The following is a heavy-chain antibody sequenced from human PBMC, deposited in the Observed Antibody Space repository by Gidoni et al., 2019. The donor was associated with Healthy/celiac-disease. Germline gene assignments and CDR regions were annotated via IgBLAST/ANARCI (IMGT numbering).Heavy chain of an antibody. J-gene: IGHJ3*02. D-gene: IGHD3-22*01. CDR1: GFTFSSYA. V-gene: IGHV3-64D*06. Sequence: EVQLVASGGGLVQPGGSLRLSCSASGFTFSSYAMHWGRQAPGKGLEYVSAISSNGGSTYYADAVKGRFTISRDNSKNTLYLQMSSLRAEDTAVYYCVKGGSGYPDDAFDIWGQGTMVTVSS. CDR3: VKGGSGYPDDAFDI. CDR2: ISSNGGST.